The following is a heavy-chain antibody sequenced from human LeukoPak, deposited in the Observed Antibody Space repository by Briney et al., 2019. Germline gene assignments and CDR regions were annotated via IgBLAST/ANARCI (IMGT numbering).Heavy chain of an antibody. V-gene: IGHV3-23*01. Sequence: GGSLRLSCAASGLTFSSYAISWVRQAPGKGLEWVSAISGSGGSTFYADSGKGRFTISRDNSKNTRYLQMSSLRAEDTAVYYCAKATSVTTLFDYWGQGTLVTVSS. CDR3: AKATSVTTLFDY. CDR1: GLTFSSYA. D-gene: IGHD4-17*01. CDR2: ISGSGGST. J-gene: IGHJ4*02.